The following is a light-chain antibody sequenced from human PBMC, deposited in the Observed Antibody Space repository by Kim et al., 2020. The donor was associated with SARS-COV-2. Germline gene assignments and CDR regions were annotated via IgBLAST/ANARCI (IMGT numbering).Light chain of an antibody. CDR1: KRVSHSR. V-gene: IGKV3-20*01. CDR2: DAS. J-gene: IGKJ4*01. CDR3: QQYGASSLT. Sequence: PPRERAPPTCKASKRVSHSRLAWYQQKPGQAPRLLIYDASSRATGITDRFSGSGSGTDFTLTISRLEPEDFAVYYCQQYGASSLTFGGGTKVDIK.